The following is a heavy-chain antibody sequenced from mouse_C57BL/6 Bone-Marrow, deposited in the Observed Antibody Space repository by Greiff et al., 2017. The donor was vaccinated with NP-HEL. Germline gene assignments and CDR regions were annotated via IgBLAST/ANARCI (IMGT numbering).Heavy chain of an antibody. D-gene: IGHD4-1*01. J-gene: IGHJ2*01. CDR1: GFTFSSYA. CDR2: ISDGGSYT. V-gene: IGHV5-4*01. CDR3: ARGELCFDY. Sequence: EVQGVESGGGLVKPGGSLKLSCAASGFTFSSYAMSWVRQTPEKRLEWVATISDGGSYTYYPDNVKGRFTISRDNAKNNLYLQMSHLKSEDTAMYYCARGELCFDYWGQGTTLTVSS.